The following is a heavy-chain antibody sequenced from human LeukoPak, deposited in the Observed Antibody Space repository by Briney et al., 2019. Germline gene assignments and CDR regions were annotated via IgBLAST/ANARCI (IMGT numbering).Heavy chain of an antibody. V-gene: IGHV4-39*01. Sequence: SETLSFTCTVSGVSISSSSYYWGWIRQPPGKGLEWIGSIYYSGSTYYNPSLKSRVTISVDTSKNQFSLKLSSVTAADTAVYYCARRGYDSSGSYRNYWGQGTLVTVSS. D-gene: IGHD3-22*01. CDR3: ARRGYDSSGSYRNY. CDR1: GVSISSSSYY. CDR2: IYYSGST. J-gene: IGHJ4*02.